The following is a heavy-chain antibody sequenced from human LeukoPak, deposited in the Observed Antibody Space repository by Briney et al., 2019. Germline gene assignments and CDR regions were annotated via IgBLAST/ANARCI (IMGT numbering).Heavy chain of an antibody. V-gene: IGHV1-69*04. J-gene: IGHJ6*02. CDR3: ARGARGNYYYGMDV. CDR2: IIPILGIA. Sequence: SVKVSCKASGGTFSSYAISWVRQAPGQGLEWMGRIIPILGIANYAQKFQGRVTITADKSTSTAYMELSSLRSEDTAVYYCARGARGNYYYGMDVWGQGTTVTVSS. D-gene: IGHD2-15*01. CDR1: GGTFSSYA.